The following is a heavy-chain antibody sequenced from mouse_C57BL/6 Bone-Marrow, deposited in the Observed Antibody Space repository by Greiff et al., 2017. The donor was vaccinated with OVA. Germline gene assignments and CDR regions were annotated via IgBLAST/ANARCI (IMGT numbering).Heavy chain of an antibody. CDR1: GFSLTSYG. V-gene: IGHV2-5*01. CDR3: AKRGDGYDEGFAY. J-gene: IGHJ3*01. Sequence: VQVVESGPGLVKPSQSLSITCTVSGFSLTSYGVPWVRQSPGKGLEWLGVIWRGGSTDYNAAFMSRLSITKDNSKSQVYFKMNSLQADDTAIYYCAKRGDGYDEGFAYWGQGTLVTVSA. CDR2: IWRGGST. D-gene: IGHD2-2*01.